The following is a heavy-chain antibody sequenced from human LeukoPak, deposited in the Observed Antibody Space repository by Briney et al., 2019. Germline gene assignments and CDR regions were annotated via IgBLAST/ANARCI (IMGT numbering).Heavy chain of an antibody. CDR1: GGSISSGSYY. CDR3: ARDSGYSYVFDY. V-gene: IGHV4-61*02. Sequence: SQTLSLTCTASGGSISSGSYYWSWIRQPAGKGLEWIGRIYTSGSTNYNPSLKSRVTISVDTSKNQFSLKLSSVTAADTAVYYCARDSGYSYVFDYWGQGTLVTVSS. D-gene: IGHD5-18*01. CDR2: IYTSGST. J-gene: IGHJ4*02.